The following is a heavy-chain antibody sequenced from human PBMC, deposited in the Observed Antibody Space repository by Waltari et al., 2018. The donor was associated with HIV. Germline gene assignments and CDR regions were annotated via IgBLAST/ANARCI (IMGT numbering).Heavy chain of an antibody. D-gene: IGHD3-22*01. CDR3: FYYSNTESYGLDV. J-gene: IGHJ6*02. CDR1: GYTFTAHY. Sequence: QGQLVQSGAEVKKPEASVKVSCKASGYTFTAHYIHWVRQAPGQGLEWMGRINPKSGVTHYEQKFQERVTVTRDTSITTAYMELSSLRSDDTARYFCFYYSNTESYGLDVWGQGTTVTVSS. V-gene: IGHV1-2*06. CDR2: INPKSGVT.